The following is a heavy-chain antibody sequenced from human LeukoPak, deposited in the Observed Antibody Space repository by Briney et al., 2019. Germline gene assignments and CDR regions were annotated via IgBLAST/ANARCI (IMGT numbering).Heavy chain of an antibody. CDR2: ISYDGSNK. V-gene: IGHV3-30*18. Sequence: GGSLRLSCAASGLTFSSYGMHWVRQAPGKGLEWVAVISYDGSNKYYADSVKGRFTISRDNSKNTLYLQMNSLRAEDTAVYYCAKASWSGYHLDYWGQGTLVTVSS. CDR1: GLTFSSYG. J-gene: IGHJ4*02. D-gene: IGHD3-3*01. CDR3: AKASWSGYHLDY.